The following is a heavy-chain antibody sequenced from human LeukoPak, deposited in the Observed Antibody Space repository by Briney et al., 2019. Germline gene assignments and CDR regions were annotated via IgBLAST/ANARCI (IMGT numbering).Heavy chain of an antibody. CDR1: GFTFDDYA. Sequence: PGGSLRLSCAASGFTFDDYAMHWVRQAPGKGLEWVSGISWNSGSIGYADSVKGRFTISRDNAKNSLYLQMNSLRAEDTAFYYCARDDPYSGYDYDYRGRGVLVTVSS. CDR2: ISWNSGSI. D-gene: IGHD5-12*01. CDR3: ARDDPYSGYDYDY. J-gene: IGHJ4*02. V-gene: IGHV3-9*01.